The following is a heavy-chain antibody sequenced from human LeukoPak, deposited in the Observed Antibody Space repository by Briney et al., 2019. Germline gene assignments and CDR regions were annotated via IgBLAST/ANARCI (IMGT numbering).Heavy chain of an antibody. V-gene: IGHV4-34*01. J-gene: IGHJ5*02. Sequence: SETLSLTCAVYGGSFSGYYWSWIRQPPGKGLEWLGEINHSGSTNYNPSLKSRVTISVDTSKNQFSLKLSSVTAADTAVYYCARGPRYVWGSYRFNNWFDPWGQGTLVTVSS. CDR2: INHSGST. CDR1: GGSFSGYY. D-gene: IGHD3-16*02. CDR3: ARGPRYVWGSYRFNNWFDP.